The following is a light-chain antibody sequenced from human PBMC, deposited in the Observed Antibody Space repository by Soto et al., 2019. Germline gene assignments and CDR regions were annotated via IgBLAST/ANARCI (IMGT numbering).Light chain of an antibody. CDR1: TSNIGTNT. Sequence: QSVLTQSPSASGTPGQRVSISCSGSTSNIGTNTVSWYQHVPGTAPKLLIYSNDQRPSAVPGRFSGSKSGTSASLGISGLLSADEADYYCATWDDSLNVVFGGGTKVTVL. CDR3: ATWDDSLNVV. CDR2: SND. V-gene: IGLV1-44*01. J-gene: IGLJ2*01.